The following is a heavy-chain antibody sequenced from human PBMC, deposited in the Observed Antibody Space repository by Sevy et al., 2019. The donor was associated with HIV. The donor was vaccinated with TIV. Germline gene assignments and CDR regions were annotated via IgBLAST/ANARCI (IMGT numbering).Heavy chain of an antibody. CDR3: AKSKAVGTHYYYYYGMDV. CDR2: ISYDGSNK. CDR1: GFTFSSYG. J-gene: IGHJ6*02. V-gene: IGHV3-30*18. D-gene: IGHD2-2*01. Sequence: GGSLRLSCAASGFTFSSYGMHWVRQAPGKGLEWVAVISYDGSNKYYADSVKGRLTISRDNSKNTLYLQMNSLRAEDTAVYYCAKSKAVGTHYYYYYGMDVWGQGTTVTVSS.